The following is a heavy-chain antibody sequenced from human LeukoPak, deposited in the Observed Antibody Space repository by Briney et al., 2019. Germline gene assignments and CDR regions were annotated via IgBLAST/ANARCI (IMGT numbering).Heavy chain of an antibody. V-gene: IGHV4-31*03. J-gene: IGHJ3*02. Sequence: PSQTLSLTCTVSGDSISSNDYYWSWIRQHPGKGLEWIGYIYYSGSTYYNPSLKSRVTISIDTSKNQFSLKLSSVTAADTAVYYCARGHRNYDSSGYLRVDAFDIWGQGTMVTVSS. D-gene: IGHD3-22*01. CDR2: IYYSGST. CDR1: GDSISSNDYY. CDR3: ARGHRNYDSSGYLRVDAFDI.